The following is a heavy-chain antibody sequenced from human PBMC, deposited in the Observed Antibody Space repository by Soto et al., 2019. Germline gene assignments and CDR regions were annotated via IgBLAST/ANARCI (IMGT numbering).Heavy chain of an antibody. V-gene: IGHV3-48*02. CDR1: GFTFSSYS. CDR2: ISISSSTI. CDR3: AREGGSLNWFDP. D-gene: IGHD1-26*01. J-gene: IGHJ5*02. Sequence: EVQLVESGGGLVQPGGSLRLSCAASGFTFSSYSMNWVRQAPGKGLEWVSYISISSSTIYYADSVKGRFTISRDNAKHALYLQMNSLRDEDTAVYYCAREGGSLNWFDPWGQGTLATVSP.